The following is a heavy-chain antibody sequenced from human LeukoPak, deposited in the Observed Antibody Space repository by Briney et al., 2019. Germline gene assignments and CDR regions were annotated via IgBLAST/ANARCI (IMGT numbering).Heavy chain of an antibody. Sequence: SETLSLTCIVSGYSISSGYYWGWIRQPPGKGLEWIGNIHHSGSTYYNPSLKSRVTVSVDTSKNQLSLKLSSVTAADTAVYYCARVAAGIGFFQHWGQGTLVTVSS. CDR1: GYSISSGYY. CDR2: IHHSGST. J-gene: IGHJ1*01. D-gene: IGHD6-13*01. CDR3: ARVAAGIGFFQH. V-gene: IGHV4-38-2*02.